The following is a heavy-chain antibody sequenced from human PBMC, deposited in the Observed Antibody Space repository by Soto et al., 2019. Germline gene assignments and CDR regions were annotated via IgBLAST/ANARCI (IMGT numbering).Heavy chain of an antibody. CDR1: GGTFGSYA. J-gene: IGHJ6*02. CDR3: ARSQGSSTSLEIYYYYYYGMGV. V-gene: IGHV1-69*13. CDR2: IIPIPGTA. D-gene: IGHD2-2*01. Sequence: SVKVSCKASGGTFGSYAISWVRQAPGQGLEWMGGIIPIPGTANYAQKFQGRVTIAADESTSTAYMELSSLRSEDTAVYYCARSQGSSTSLEIYYYYYYGMGVWGQGTTVTVSS.